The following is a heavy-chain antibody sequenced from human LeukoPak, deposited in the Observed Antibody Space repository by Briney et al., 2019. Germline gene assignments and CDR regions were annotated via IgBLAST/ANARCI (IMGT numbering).Heavy chain of an antibody. V-gene: IGHV4-34*01. Sequence: PSETLSLTSAAHGGSFSGSYWSWIRQPPAKGRDRLGAINHSGSTNHNPSLKSRVTISADTSKNPFSLQVSSGTAADTAVYYCARVANYRLNDSSGYYSSPKYYFDYWGQGTLVTVSS. CDR2: INHSGST. CDR3: ARVANYRLNDSSGYYSSPKYYFDY. J-gene: IGHJ4*02. D-gene: IGHD3-22*01. CDR1: GGSFSGSY.